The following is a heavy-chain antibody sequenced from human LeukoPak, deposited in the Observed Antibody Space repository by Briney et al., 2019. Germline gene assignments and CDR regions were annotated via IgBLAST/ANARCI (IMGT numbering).Heavy chain of an antibody. D-gene: IGHD2-2*01. V-gene: IGHV1-2*04. Sequence: ASVKVSCKASGYTFTGYYMHWVRQAPGQGLEWMGWINPNSGGTNYAQKFQGWVTMTRDTSISTAYMELSRLRSDDTAVYYCARGDIVVVPAAIAHDYFDYWGQGTLVTVSS. CDR2: INPNSGGT. CDR1: GYTFTGYY. J-gene: IGHJ4*02. CDR3: ARGDIVVVPAAIAHDYFDY.